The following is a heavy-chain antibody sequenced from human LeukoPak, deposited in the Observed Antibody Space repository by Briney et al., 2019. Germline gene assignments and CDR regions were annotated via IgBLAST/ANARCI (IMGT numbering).Heavy chain of an antibody. CDR3: ARGGHTSGYDVLL. Sequence: KPSETLSLTCTVSGGSISSYYWSWLRQPPGKGLEWIGYIYYSGSTNYSPSLKSRVTISVDTSKNQFSLKLSSVTAADTAVYYCARGGHTSGYDVLLWGQGTLVTVSS. D-gene: IGHD5-12*01. CDR2: IYYSGST. V-gene: IGHV4-59*01. J-gene: IGHJ4*02. CDR1: GGSISSYY.